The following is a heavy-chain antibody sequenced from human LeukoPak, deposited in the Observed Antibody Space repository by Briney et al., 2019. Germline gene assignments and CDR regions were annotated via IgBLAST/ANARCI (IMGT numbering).Heavy chain of an antibody. V-gene: IGHV3-33*01. J-gene: IGHJ5*02. CDR3: ARDLSADTNWFDP. CDR2: IWYDGSNK. CDR1: GFTFSSYG. Sequence: PGGSLRLSCAASGFTFSSYGMLWVRQAPGKGLEWVAVIWYDGSNKYYADSVKGRFTISRDNSKNTLYLQMNSLRAEDTAVYYCARDLSADTNWFDPWGQGTLVTVSP.